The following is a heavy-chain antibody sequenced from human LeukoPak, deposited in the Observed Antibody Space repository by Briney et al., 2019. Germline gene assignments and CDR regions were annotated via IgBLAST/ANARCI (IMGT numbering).Heavy chain of an antibody. CDR2: ISSTGSNK. D-gene: IGHD6-19*01. Sequence: PGGSLTLSCAASGFTFSSYSMNWVRQAPGKGLEWVSSISSTGSNKYYADSVKGRFTVSRDNAKNSLYLQMNSLRAEDTAVYYCARELAVSEAFDYWGQGTLVTVSS. V-gene: IGHV3-21*01. CDR3: ARELAVSEAFDY. J-gene: IGHJ4*02. CDR1: GFTFSSYS.